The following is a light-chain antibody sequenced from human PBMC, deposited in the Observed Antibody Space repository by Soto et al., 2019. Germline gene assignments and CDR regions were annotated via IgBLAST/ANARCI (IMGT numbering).Light chain of an antibody. CDR3: QQYNSYSPLT. CDR1: QNIRSR. V-gene: IGKV1-5*01. Sequence: IQLTQSPSSLSASVGDRVTITCRASQNIRSRLAWFQQKPGKAPKLLIYDASSLESGVPSRFSGSGSGTEFTLTISSLQPDDFATYYCQQYNSYSPLTFGGGTKVEIK. J-gene: IGKJ4*01. CDR2: DAS.